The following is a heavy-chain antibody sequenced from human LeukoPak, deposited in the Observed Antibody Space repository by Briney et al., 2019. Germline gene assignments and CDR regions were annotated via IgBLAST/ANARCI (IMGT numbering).Heavy chain of an antibody. CDR1: GGTFSSYA. V-gene: IGHV1-69*04. CDR2: IIPIFGIA. CDR3: ARVCGAPAFYYYGIDV. Sequence: SVKVSCEASGGTFSSYAISWVRQAPGQGLEWMGRIIPIFGIANYAQKFQGRVTITADKSTSTAYMELSSLRSEDTAVYYCARVCGAPAFYYYGIDVWGQGTTVTVSS. J-gene: IGHJ6*02. D-gene: IGHD3-3*01.